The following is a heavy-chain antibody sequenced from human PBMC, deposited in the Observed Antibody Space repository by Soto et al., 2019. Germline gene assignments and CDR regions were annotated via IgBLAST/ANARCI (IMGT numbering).Heavy chain of an antibody. CDR3: AKDGDFYDLVARYYLTGQYFDY. CDR2: ISAGGGSP. Sequence: WGSLSLSCAASGFIFNNYAMYWVRKAQGKGLEWVSFISAGGGSPNYADSVKSRFTISRDNSKNKEYLQKNSLRAADTAVYYCAKDGDFYDLVARYYLTGQYFDYWGQGTPVTVSS. CDR1: GFIFNNYA. D-gene: IGHD3-3*01. V-gene: IGHV3-23*01. J-gene: IGHJ4*02.